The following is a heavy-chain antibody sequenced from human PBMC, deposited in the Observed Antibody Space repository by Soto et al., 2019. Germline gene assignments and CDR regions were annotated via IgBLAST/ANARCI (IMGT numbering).Heavy chain of an antibody. CDR2: IIPISRTP. CDR3: ARGVASSD. J-gene: IGHJ4*02. CDR1: GLTFRSDS. V-gene: IGHV1-69*01. D-gene: IGHD5-12*01. Sequence: QVQLVQSEAEVKKPGSSVKVSCKSSGLTFRSDSISWVRQAPGQGLEWMGGIIPISRTPTYAQKFQGRVTISADESTRTAYMEVTSLTFEDTAFYYCARGVASSDWGQGTLVTVSS.